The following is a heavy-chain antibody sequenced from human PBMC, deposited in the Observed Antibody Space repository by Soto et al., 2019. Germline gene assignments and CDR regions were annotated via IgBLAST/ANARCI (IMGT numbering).Heavy chain of an antibody. V-gene: IGHV3-30*18. J-gene: IGHJ6*02. CDR1: GFTFSSYG. D-gene: IGHD6-25*01. Sequence: QVQLVESGGGVVQPGRSLRLSCAASGFTFSSYGMHWVRQAPGKGLEWVAVISFDGSNKYYADSVKGRFTISRDNSKNTLYLQMNSLRAEGTAVYYCAKDRRPNYCYGMDVWGLGTTVTVSS. CDR3: AKDRRPNYCYGMDV. CDR2: ISFDGSNK.